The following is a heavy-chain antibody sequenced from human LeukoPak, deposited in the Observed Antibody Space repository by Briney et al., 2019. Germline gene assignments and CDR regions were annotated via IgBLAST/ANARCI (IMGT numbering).Heavy chain of an antibody. Sequence: GASVKVSCKASGGTFSSYSISWVRQAPGQGLEWMGGIIPIFGTANYAQKFQGRVTITAEKSTSTAYMELSRLRSEETAVYYCARVPHDYGDYGDYWGPGKLVTVSS. CDR1: GGTFSSYS. D-gene: IGHD4-17*01. J-gene: IGHJ4*02. CDR2: IIPIFGTA. CDR3: ARVPHDYGDYGDY. V-gene: IGHV1-69*06.